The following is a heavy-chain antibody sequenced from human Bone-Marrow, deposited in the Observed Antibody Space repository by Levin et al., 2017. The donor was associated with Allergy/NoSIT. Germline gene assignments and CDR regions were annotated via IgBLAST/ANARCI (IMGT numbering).Heavy chain of an antibody. Sequence: PGGSLRLSCEPSGFAFSNYWMHWVRQAPGKGLVWVSRINTDATIITYADSVKGRFTISRDNAQSTLYLQMNSLRAEDTAVYYCVRDDSSGKWAFDFWGQGTMVTVSS. CDR3: VRDDSSGKWAFDF. D-gene: IGHD3-22*01. CDR1: GFAFSNYW. J-gene: IGHJ3*01. V-gene: IGHV3-74*03. CDR2: INTDATII.